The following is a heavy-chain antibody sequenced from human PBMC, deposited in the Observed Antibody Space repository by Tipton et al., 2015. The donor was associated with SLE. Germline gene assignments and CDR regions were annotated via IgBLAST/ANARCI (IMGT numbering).Heavy chain of an antibody. V-gene: IGHV4-39*01. J-gene: IGHJ2*01. CDR3: APSIAARPRDWYFDL. D-gene: IGHD6-6*01. CDR1: GGSISSSSYY. Sequence: TLSLTCTVSGGSISSSSYYWGWIRQPPGKGLEWIGSIYYSGSTYYNPTLKSRVTISVDTSKNQFSLKLRSGTAADTAVYYCAPSIAARPRDWYFDLWGRGTLVTVSS. CDR2: IYYSGST.